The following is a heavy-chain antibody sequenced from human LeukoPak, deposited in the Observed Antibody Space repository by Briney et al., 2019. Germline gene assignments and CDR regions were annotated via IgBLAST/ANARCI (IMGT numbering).Heavy chain of an antibody. CDR3: AKPSCYSNSVQCAFDI. CDR1: GFTFSSYA. CDR2: ISYDGSNK. Sequence: GGSLRLSCAASGFTFSSYAIHWGCEAPGEGVERGAVISYDGSNKYYADSLKGGLTISRDSSKDTPYLQMNSLSADDTAVYYYAKPSCYSNSVQCAFDIWGQGTMVTVSS. J-gene: IGHJ3*02. V-gene: IGHV3-30-3*02. D-gene: IGHD4-11*01.